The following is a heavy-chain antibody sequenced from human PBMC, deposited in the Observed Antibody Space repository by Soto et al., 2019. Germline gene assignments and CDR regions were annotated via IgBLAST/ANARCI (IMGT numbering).Heavy chain of an antibody. CDR3: APLPPRTVVMTLPFNA. CDR1: GDSISSTHW. D-gene: IGHD2-21*02. Sequence: SETLSLTCVVSGDSISSTHWWTWVRQTPGKGLERIGEIYPTWTTKYNPSLKNRVTISVDKSNNEFSLNLKPVTAAYTASYYSAPLPPRTVVMTLPFNAWGQGTQVTVTS. CDR2: IYPTWTT. V-gene: IGHV4-4*02. J-gene: IGHJ4*02.